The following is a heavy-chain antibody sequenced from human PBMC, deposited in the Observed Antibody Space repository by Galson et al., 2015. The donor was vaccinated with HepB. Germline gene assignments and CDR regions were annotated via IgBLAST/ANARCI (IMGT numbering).Heavy chain of an antibody. J-gene: IGHJ3*02. Sequence: LSLTCTVSGGSINSYYWTWIRQSPGKGLEWVGYVFYRGSTDYNPSLKSRATISVDPSKNQFSLKLTSVTAEDTAVYYCARVSRNSSGSYHRRGALEIWGQGTVVTISS. CDR3: ARVSRNSSGSYHRRGALEI. CDR2: VFYRGST. V-gene: IGHV4-59*01. D-gene: IGHD3-22*01. CDR1: GGSINSYY.